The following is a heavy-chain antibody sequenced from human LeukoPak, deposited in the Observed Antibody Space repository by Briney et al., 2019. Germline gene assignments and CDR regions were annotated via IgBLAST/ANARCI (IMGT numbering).Heavy chain of an antibody. CDR2: IYYIGST. V-gene: IGHV4-59*08. D-gene: IGHD5-18*01. J-gene: IGHJ4*02. CDR1: GGSINSYY. CDR3: ARSRGYSYGTTFLDY. Sequence: PSETLSLTCTVSGGSINSYYWSWVRQPPGKGLEWIGYIYYIGSTNYNPSLKSRVTISVDTSKNQFSLKLSSVTAADTAVYYCARSRGYSYGTTFLDYWGRGTLVTVSS.